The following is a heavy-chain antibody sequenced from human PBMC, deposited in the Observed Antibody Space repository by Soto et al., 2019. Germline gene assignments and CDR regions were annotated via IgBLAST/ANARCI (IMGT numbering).Heavy chain of an antibody. Sequence: GGSLRLSCAASGFTFSSYAMHWVRQAPGKGLEWVAFISYAGSNKYYGDSVKGRFTISRDNSKNTLYLQINSLRAEDTAVYYCARGEDSSGWYFDYWGQGTLVTVSS. CDR1: GFTFSSYA. CDR3: ARGEDSSGWYFDY. J-gene: IGHJ4*02. V-gene: IGHV3-30*04. D-gene: IGHD6-19*01. CDR2: ISYAGSNK.